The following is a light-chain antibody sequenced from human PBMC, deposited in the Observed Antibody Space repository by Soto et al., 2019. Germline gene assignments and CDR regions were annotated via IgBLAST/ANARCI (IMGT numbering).Light chain of an antibody. Sequence: EIVMTQSPATLSVSPGERATLSCRASQSVSSNLAWYQQKPGQAPRLLIYGASTRATGIPARFSGSGSGTDFTLTISSLQSEDFAFFYCQQYHNWPETFGQGTKVEI. J-gene: IGKJ1*01. CDR1: QSVSSN. V-gene: IGKV3-15*01. CDR2: GAS. CDR3: QQYHNWPET.